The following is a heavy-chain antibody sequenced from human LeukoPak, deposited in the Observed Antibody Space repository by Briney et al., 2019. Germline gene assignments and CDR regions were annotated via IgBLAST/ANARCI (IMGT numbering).Heavy chain of an antibody. CDR2: IYSGGNT. V-gene: IGHV3-53*01. CDR3: TKDRGSWSGVDDAFDI. J-gene: IGHJ3*02. D-gene: IGHD1-26*01. Sequence: GGSLRLSCAASGFSVSSNYMSWVRQAPGKGLEWVSVIYSGGNTSYSDSVKGPFTISRDNSKNTLYLQMNRLRAEDTALYYCTKDRGSWSGVDDAFDIWGQGRMVTVSS. CDR1: GFSVSSNY.